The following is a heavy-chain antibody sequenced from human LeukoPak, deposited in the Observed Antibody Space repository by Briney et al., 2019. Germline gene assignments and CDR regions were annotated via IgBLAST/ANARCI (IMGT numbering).Heavy chain of an antibody. J-gene: IGHJ5*02. CDR1: GGTFSNYA. D-gene: IGHD3-10*01. Sequence: ASVKVSCKASGGTFSNYAISWVRQAPGQGLEWMGWISAYNGNTNYAQKLQGRVTMTTDTSTSTAYMELRSLRSDDTAVYYCARVAGSGSGSRVWFDPWGQGTLVTVSS. CDR2: ISAYNGNT. V-gene: IGHV1-18*01. CDR3: ARVAGSGSGSRVWFDP.